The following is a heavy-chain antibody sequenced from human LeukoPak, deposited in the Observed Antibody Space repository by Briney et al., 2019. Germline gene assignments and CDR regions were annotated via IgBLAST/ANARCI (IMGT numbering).Heavy chain of an antibody. D-gene: IGHD3-3*01. CDR2: IIPIFGTA. V-gene: IGHV1-69*05. Sequence: SVKVSCKASGGTFSSYAISWVRQAPGQGLEWMGGIIPIFGTANYAQKFQGRVTITTDESTSTAYMELSSLRSEDTAVYYCARNKGPYTIFGVVDGGRDWFDPWGQGTLVAVSS. CDR1: GGTFSSYA. CDR3: ARNKGPYTIFGVVDGGRDWFDP. J-gene: IGHJ5*02.